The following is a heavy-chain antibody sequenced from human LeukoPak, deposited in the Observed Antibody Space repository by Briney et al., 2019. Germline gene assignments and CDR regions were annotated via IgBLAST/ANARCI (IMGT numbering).Heavy chain of an antibody. D-gene: IGHD3-10*01. CDR2: ISSGGGTI. J-gene: IGHJ6*02. V-gene: IGHV3-48*02. CDR3: ARVSETVLLWYFGGMDV. CDR1: GFSFSGYT. Sequence: GGSLRLSCAASGFSFSGYTMNWVRQAPGKGLEWLSYISSGGGTIYYAESVKGRFTISRDNANNSLFLQMNSLRDDDTAVYYCARVSETVLLWYFGGMDVWGRGTTVIVSS.